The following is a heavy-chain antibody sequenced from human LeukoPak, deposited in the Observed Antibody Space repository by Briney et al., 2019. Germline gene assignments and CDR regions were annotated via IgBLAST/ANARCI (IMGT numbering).Heavy chain of an antibody. CDR2: TYYRSKWYN. D-gene: IGHD3-9*01. CDR3: AREVLHYDILTGYYPYYYYYYMDV. CDR1: GDSVSSNSAA. J-gene: IGHJ6*03. V-gene: IGHV6-1*01. Sequence: SQTLSLTCAISGDSVSSNSAAWNWIRQSPSRGLEWLGRTYYRSKWYNDYAVSVKSRITINPDTSKNQFSLQLNSVTPEDTAVYYCAREVLHYDILTGYYPYYYYYYMDVWGKGTTVTISS.